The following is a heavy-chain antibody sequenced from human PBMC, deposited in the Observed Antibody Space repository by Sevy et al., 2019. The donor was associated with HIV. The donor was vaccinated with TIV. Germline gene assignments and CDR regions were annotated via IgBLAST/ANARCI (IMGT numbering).Heavy chain of an antibody. CDR3: AREGEMGALDI. J-gene: IGHJ3*02. V-gene: IGHV1-2*04. D-gene: IGHD1-26*01. Sequence: ASVKVSCKASGYTFTGYYMHWVRQAPGQGLEWMGWINPNSGGTNYALKFQGWVTMTRDTSISTAYMELSRLRSDDTAVYYCAREGEMGALDIWGQGTMVTVSS. CDR2: INPNSGGT. CDR1: GYTFTGYY.